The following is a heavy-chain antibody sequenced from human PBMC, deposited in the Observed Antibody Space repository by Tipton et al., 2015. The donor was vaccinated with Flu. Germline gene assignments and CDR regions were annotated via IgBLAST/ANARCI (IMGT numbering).Heavy chain of an antibody. CDR1: GFTFRKYA. CDR3: VRPRLVGTPKQPEFDS. J-gene: IGHJ4*02. D-gene: IGHD4-23*01. Sequence: GSLRLSCAASGFTFRKYAMHWVRQAPGKGLEWVSLVSWDGDRADYADSVKGRFIISRDNSKNYLYLQMTGLRPEDSAMYYCVRPRLVGTPKQPEFDSWGQGTLVTVSS. V-gene: IGHV3-43D*04. CDR2: VSWDGDRA.